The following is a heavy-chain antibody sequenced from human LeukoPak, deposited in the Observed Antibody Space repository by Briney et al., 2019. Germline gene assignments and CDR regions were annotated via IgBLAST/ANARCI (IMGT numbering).Heavy chain of an antibody. CDR3: AGVPWSSVTILDY. D-gene: IGHD3-10*01. V-gene: IGHV3-7*01. Sequence: GGSLSLSCAASGFTFSTFWMSWVRQAPGKGLEWVANIKQDGSEKYYVDSVKGRFTISRDNAKNSLYLQMNSLRAEDTAVYYCAGVPWSSVTILDYWGQGTLVTVSS. J-gene: IGHJ4*02. CDR2: IKQDGSEK. CDR1: GFTFSTFW.